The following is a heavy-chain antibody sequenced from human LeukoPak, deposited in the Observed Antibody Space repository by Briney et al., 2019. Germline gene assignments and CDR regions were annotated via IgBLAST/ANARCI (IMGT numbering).Heavy chain of an antibody. CDR1: GFTFSSHA. CDR2: VSYDGTYT. D-gene: IGHD2-15*01. CDR3: ARDRGYCTGGTCYSGNDY. V-gene: IGHV3-30*04. J-gene: IGHJ4*02. Sequence: PGGSLRLSCAASGFTFSSHAMHWVRQAPGKGLEWVAVVSYDGTYTYYADSVKGRFTISRDNSRSTLYLQMNSLRTEDTSVYYCARDRGYCTGGTCYSGNDYWGQGALLTVSS.